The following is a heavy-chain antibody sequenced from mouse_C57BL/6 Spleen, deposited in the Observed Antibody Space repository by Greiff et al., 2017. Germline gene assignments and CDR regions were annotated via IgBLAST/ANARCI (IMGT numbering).Heavy chain of an antibody. V-gene: IGHV5-4*01. J-gene: IGHJ1*03. Sequence: EVKLLESGGGLVKPGGSLKLSCAASGFTFSSYAMSWVRQTPEKRLEWVATISDGGSYTYYPDNVKGRFTISRDNAKNNLYLQMSHLKSEDTAMYYCARDTHYYGSSSWYFDVWGTGTTVTVSS. CDR2: ISDGGSYT. CDR3: ARDTHYYGSSSWYFDV. CDR1: GFTFSSYA. D-gene: IGHD1-1*01.